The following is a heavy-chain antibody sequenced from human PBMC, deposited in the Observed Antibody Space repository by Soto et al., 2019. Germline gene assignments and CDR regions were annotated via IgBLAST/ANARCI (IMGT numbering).Heavy chain of an antibody. V-gene: IGHV4-4*02. J-gene: IGHJ4*02. CDR2: IYHSGST. CDR3: ARVSMVRGTIIRYFDY. Sequence: QVQLQESGPGLVKPSGTLSLTCAVSGGSISSSNWWSWVRQPPGKGLEWLGKIYHSGSTNYNPYLXRXAXKXXKKSRNTYSLKLSSVTAADTVVYYSARVSMVRGTIIRYFDYWGQGTLVTVSS. D-gene: IGHD3-10*01. CDR1: GGSISSSNW.